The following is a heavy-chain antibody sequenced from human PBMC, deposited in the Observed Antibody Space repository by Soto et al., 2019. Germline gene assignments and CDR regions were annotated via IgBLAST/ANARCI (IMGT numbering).Heavy chain of an antibody. V-gene: IGHV3-48*02. Sequence: GGSLRLSCAASGFTFSNYAVTWVRQAPGKGLEWVSTISGSSSTIYYADSVKGRFTISRDNAKNSLYLQMNSLRDEDTAVYYCARSSSSWRDAFDIWGQGTMVTVSS. CDR3: ARSSSSWRDAFDI. J-gene: IGHJ3*02. D-gene: IGHD6-13*01. CDR2: ISGSSSTI. CDR1: GFTFSNYA.